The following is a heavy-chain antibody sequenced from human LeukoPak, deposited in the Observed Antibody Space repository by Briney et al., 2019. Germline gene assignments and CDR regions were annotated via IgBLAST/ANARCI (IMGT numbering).Heavy chain of an antibody. Sequence: GRSLRLSCAASGFTFDDYAMPWVRQAPGKGLEWVSGISWNSGSIGYADSVKGRFTISRDNAKNSLYLQMNSLRAKDTALYYCAKDRVAAAGRQLDYWGQGTLVTVSS. V-gene: IGHV3-9*01. CDR3: AKDRVAAAGRQLDY. J-gene: IGHJ4*02. D-gene: IGHD6-13*01. CDR1: GFTFDDYA. CDR2: ISWNSGSI.